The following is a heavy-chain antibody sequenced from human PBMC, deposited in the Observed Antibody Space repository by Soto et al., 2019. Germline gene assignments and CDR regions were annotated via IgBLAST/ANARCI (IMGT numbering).Heavy chain of an antibody. D-gene: IGHD3-10*01. V-gene: IGHV1-69*04. CDR2: VNPILSMS. CDR3: ATSYGSGYRAFDY. Sequence: QVQLVQSGAEVKRPGSSVKVSCKASGDTFSFYSINWVRQAPGLGLEWMGRVNPILSMSNYAQRFQGRVTMTGEVSTCPAYMELSGLRSEDTAMYYCATSYGSGYRAFDYWGQGALVSVSS. CDR1: GDTFSFYS. J-gene: IGHJ4*02.